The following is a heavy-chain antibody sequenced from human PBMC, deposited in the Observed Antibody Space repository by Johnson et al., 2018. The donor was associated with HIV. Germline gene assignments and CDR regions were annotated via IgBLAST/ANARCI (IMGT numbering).Heavy chain of an antibody. CDR1: GFTFSSYW. CDR2: ITWNGGTT. D-gene: IGHD6-19*01. V-gene: IGHV3-20*04. CDR3: ARDGPSVAV. J-gene: IGHJ3*01. Sequence: VQLVESGGGLVQPGGSLRLSCAASGFTFSSYWMSWVRQAPGKGLEWVSGITWNGGTTGYADSVKGRFLISGDNSKNTLSLQMNSLRAEDTAVYYCARDGPSVAVWGQGTMVTVSS.